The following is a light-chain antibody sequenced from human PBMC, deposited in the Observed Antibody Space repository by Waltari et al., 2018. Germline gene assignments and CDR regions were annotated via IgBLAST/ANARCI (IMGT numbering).Light chain of an antibody. CDR1: QSVSRT. CDR2: DAS. J-gene: IGKJ1*01. Sequence: EIVLTQSPGTLSLSPGERATLSCRASQSVSRTLAWYQQKPGQAPRLLIYDASSRAAGIPDRFSGSGSGTDFSLTISRLEPEDFGVYYCQKDGTLPATFGQGTKVEI. CDR3: QKDGTLPAT. V-gene: IGKV3-20*01.